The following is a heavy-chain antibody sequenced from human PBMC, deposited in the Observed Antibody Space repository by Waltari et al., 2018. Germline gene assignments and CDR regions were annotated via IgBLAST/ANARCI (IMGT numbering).Heavy chain of an antibody. J-gene: IGHJ4*02. D-gene: IGHD3-22*01. CDR2: INHSGST. CDR1: GGSFSGYY. CDR3: ARDSSGPFDY. Sequence: QVQLQQWGAGMLKPSETLSLTCAVHGGSFSGYYWSWIRQPPGKGLEWIGEINHSGSTNYNPSLKSRVPISVDTSKNQFSLKLSSVTASDPAVYYCARDSSGPFDYWGQGTLVTVSS. V-gene: IGHV4-34*01.